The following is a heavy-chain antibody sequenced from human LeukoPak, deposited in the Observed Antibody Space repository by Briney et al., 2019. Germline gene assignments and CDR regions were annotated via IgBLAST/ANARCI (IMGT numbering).Heavy chain of an antibody. J-gene: IGHJ4*03. Sequence: GGSLRLSCAASGFTLSTYWMTWVRQAPGKGLEGVANIKHDGSESYYVDSVKGRFTISRDNSKNSLFLQMNSLRVEDTAVYYCARARPHCTNGVCYRACYFDYWGQGHLVTVSS. D-gene: IGHD2-8*01. CDR2: IKHDGSES. CDR3: ARARPHCTNGVCYRACYFDY. V-gene: IGHV3-7*04. CDR1: GFTLSTYW.